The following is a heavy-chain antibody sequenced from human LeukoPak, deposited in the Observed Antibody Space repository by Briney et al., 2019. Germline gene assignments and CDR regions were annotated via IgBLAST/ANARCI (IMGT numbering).Heavy chain of an antibody. CDR1: DFNFITYA. J-gene: IGHJ4*02. CDR3: ARVSSMLRGPLVIYYFDF. V-gene: IGHV3-23*01. CDR2: ISGGGDVT. Sequence: GGSLRLSCAASDFNFITYAMSWVRQAPGKGLEWVSIISGGGDVTHYADSVKGRFTISRDNSKNTLYLQMNSLRVEDTAVYYCARVSSMLRGPLVIYYFDFWGQGTLVTVSS. D-gene: IGHD3-10*01.